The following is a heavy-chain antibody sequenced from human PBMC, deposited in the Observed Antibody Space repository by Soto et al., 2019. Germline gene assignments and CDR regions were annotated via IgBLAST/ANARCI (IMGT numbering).Heavy chain of an antibody. CDR3: ARVRGQWLVQGPKYYYYGMDV. Sequence: SETLSLTCAVYGGSFSGYYWSWIRQPPGKGLEWIGEINHSGSTNYNPSIKSRVTISVDTSKNQFSLKMSSVTAADTAVYYFARVRGQWLVQGPKYYYYGMDVWGQGTTVTVSS. J-gene: IGHJ6*02. V-gene: IGHV4-34*01. CDR2: INHSGST. CDR1: GGSFSGYY. D-gene: IGHD6-19*01.